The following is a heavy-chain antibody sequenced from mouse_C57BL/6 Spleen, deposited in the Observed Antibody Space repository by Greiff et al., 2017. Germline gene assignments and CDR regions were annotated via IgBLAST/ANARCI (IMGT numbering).Heavy chain of an antibody. CDR3: ARSGGYYNYAMDY. Sequence: VKLQESGAELVKPGASVKISCKASGYAFSSYWMNWVKQRPGKGLEWIGQIYPGDGDTNYNGKFKGKATLTADKSSSTAYMQLSSLTSEDSAVYFCARSGGYYNYAMDYWGQGTSVTVSS. CDR1: GYAFSSYW. V-gene: IGHV1-80*01. D-gene: IGHD2-3*01. J-gene: IGHJ4*01. CDR2: IYPGDGDT.